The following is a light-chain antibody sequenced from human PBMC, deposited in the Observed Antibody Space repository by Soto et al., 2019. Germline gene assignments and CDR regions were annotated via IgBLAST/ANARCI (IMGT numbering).Light chain of an antibody. Sequence: QSALTQPASVSGSPGQSITISCTGTSSDVGGYNYVSWYQQHPGKAPKLMIYDVTERPSGVPDRFSGSKSGNTASLTVSGLQAEDEADYYCTSYAGSSIPVVFGGGTKVTVL. CDR2: DVT. CDR1: SSDVGGYNY. CDR3: TSYAGSSIPVV. J-gene: IGLJ2*01. V-gene: IGLV2-8*01.